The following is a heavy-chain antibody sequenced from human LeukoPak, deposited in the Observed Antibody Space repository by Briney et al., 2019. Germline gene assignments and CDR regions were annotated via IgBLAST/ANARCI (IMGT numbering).Heavy chain of an antibody. Sequence: ASVKVSCKASGYTFTSYDINWVRQATGQGLEWMGWMNPNSGNTGYAQKFQGRVTMTRNTSISTAYMELSSLRSEDTAMYYCASLTTPYYYYYGMDVWGQGTTVTVSS. V-gene: IGHV1-8*01. CDR1: GYTFTSYD. CDR3: ASLTTPYYYYYGMDV. D-gene: IGHD1-1*01. CDR2: MNPNSGNT. J-gene: IGHJ6*02.